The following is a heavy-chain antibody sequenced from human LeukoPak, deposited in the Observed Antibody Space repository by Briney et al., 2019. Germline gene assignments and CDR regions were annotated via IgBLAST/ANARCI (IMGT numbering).Heavy chain of an antibody. J-gene: IGHJ4*02. CDR1: GFTFSSYA. CDR3: ARDAADADY. D-gene: IGHD6-25*01. Sequence: GGSLRLSCAASGFTFSSYAMHWVRQAPGKGLEWVAVISYDGSNKYYADSVKGRFTISRDNSKNTLYLQMNSLRAEDTAVYYCARDAADADYWGQGTLVTVSS. V-gene: IGHV3-30*04. CDR2: ISYDGSNK.